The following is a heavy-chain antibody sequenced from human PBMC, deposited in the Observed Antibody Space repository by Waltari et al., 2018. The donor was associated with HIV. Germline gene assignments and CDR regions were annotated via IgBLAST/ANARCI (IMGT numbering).Heavy chain of an antibody. D-gene: IGHD3-22*01. CDR2: IYYSGST. J-gene: IGHJ4*02. CDR3: ARHHSSGYLGFDY. Sequence: SYYWGWIRQPPGKGLEWIGSIYYSGSTYYNPSLKSRVTISVDTSKNQFSLKLSSVTAADTAVYCCARHHSSGYLGFDYWGQGTLVTVSS. CDR1: SYY. V-gene: IGHV4-39*01.